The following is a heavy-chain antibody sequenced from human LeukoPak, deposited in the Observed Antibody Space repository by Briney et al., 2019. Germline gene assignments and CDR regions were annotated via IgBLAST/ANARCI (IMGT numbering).Heavy chain of an antibody. CDR2: INHSGST. V-gene: IGHV4-34*01. CDR3: ARMYDWSGAWFDP. Sequence: ASETLSLTCAVYGGSFSGYYWSWIRQPPGKGLEWIGEINHSGSTNYNPSLKSRVTISVDTSKNQFSLKLSSVTAADTAAYYCARMYDWSGAWFDPWGQGTLVTVSS. CDR1: GGSFSGYY. J-gene: IGHJ5*02. D-gene: IGHD1-1*01.